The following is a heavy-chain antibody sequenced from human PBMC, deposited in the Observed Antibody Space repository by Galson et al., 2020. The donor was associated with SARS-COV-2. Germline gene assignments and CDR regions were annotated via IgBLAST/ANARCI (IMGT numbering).Heavy chain of an antibody. J-gene: IGHJ6*02. CDR3: ARVASPVGYDSSGYYYHYYYYGMDV. Sequence: SETLSLNCTVSGGSISSYSWSWIRQPPGKGLAWIGYIYYSGSTNYNPSLKSRVTISVDTSKNQFSLKLSSVTAADTAVYYCARVASPVGYDSSGYYYHYYYYGMDVWGQGTTVTVSS. CDR1: GGSISSYS. CDR2: IYYSGST. D-gene: IGHD3-22*01. V-gene: IGHV4-59*01.